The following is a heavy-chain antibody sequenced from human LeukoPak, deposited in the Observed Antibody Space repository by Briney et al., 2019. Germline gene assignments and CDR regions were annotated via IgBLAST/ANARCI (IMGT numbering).Heavy chain of an antibody. CDR3: ARDREEKARIGGMDV. CDR1: GFTFSSYS. D-gene: IGHD3-16*01. CDR2: ISSSGNHI. Sequence: GGSLRLSCAASGFTFSSYSMNWVRQAPGKGLEWVACISSSGNHIHYGDSVKGRFTISRDNAKNSLYLQMNSLRAEDTAIYYCARDREEKARIGGMDVWGQGTTVTVSS. J-gene: IGHJ6*02. V-gene: IGHV3-21*04.